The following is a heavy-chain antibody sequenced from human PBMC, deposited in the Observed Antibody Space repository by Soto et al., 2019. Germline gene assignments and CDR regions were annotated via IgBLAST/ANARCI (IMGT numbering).Heavy chain of an antibody. CDR3: AILREDIVVVPAAIRRNYYYYSMDV. J-gene: IGHJ6*02. D-gene: IGHD2-2*02. Sequence: PSETLSLTCTVSGGSISSSSYYWGWIRQPPGKGLEWIGSIYYSGSTYYNPSLKSRVTISVDTSKNQFSLKLSSVTAADTAVYYCAILREDIVVVPAAIRRNYYYYSMDVWGQGTTVTVSS. CDR2: IYYSGST. V-gene: IGHV4-39*01. CDR1: GGSISSSSYY.